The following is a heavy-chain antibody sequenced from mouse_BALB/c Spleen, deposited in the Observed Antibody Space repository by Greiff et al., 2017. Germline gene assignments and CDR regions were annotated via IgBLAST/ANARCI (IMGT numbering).Heavy chain of an antibody. D-gene: IGHD6-5*01. CDR3: ARDAKDFDY. CDR1: GYTFTSYW. J-gene: IGHJ2*01. V-gene: IGHV1S81*02. Sequence: QVQLQQPGAELVKPGASVKLSCKASGYTFTSYWMHWVKQRPGQGLEWIGEINPSNGRTNYNEKFKSKATLTVDKSSSTAYMQLSSLTSEDSAVYYCARDAKDFDYWGQGTTLTVSA. CDR2: INPSNGRT.